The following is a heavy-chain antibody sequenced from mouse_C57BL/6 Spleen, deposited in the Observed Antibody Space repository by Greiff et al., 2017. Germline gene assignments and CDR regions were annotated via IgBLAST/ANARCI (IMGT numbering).Heavy chain of an antibody. Sequence: QVQLQQSGPELVKPGASVKISCKASGYAFSSSWMNWVKQRPGKGLEWIGRIYPGDGDTNYNGKFKGKATLTADKSSSTAYMQLSSLTSEDSAVYFCARSNSSGYEFAYWGQGTLVTVSA. CDR3: ARSNSSGYEFAY. CDR2: IYPGDGDT. J-gene: IGHJ3*01. CDR1: GYAFSSSW. V-gene: IGHV1-82*01. D-gene: IGHD3-2*02.